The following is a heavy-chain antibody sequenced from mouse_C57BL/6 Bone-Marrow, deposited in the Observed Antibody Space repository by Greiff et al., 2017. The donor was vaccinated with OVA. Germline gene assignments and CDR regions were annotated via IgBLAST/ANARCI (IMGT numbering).Heavy chain of an antibody. D-gene: IGHD2-1*01. J-gene: IGHJ2*01. CDR1: GYTFTSYW. CDR3: ARAALDYGNYG. Sequence: QVQLQQPGAELVRPGTSVKLSCKASGYTFTSYWMHWVKQRPGQGLEWIGVIDPSDSYTNYNQKFKGKATLTVDTSSSTAYMQLSSLTSEDSAVYYCARAALDYGNYGWGQGTTLTVSS. CDR2: IDPSDSYT. V-gene: IGHV1-59*01.